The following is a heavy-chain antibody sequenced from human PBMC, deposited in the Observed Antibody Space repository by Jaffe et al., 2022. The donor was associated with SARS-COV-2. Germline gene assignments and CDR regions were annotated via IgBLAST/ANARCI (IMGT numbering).Heavy chain of an antibody. CDR3: ATGTVTRGYYYYYYGMDV. D-gene: IGHD4-4*01. V-gene: IGHV4-34*01. CDR2: INHSGST. Sequence: QVQLQQWGAGLLKPSETLSLTCAVYGGSFSGYYWSWIRQPPGKGLEWIGEINHSGSTNYNPSLKSRVTISVDTSKNQFSLKLSSVTAADTAVYYCATGTVTRGYYYYYYGMDVWGQGTTVTVSS. J-gene: IGHJ6*02. CDR1: GGSFSGYY.